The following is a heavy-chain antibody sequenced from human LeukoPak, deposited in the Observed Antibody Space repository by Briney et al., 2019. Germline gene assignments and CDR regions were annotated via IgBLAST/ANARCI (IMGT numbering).Heavy chain of an antibody. CDR1: GGSISSSRYY. J-gene: IGHJ4*02. D-gene: IGHD1-1*01. CDR2: IFYSGTT. V-gene: IGHV4-39*07. CDR3: ARVGDWNDLVY. Sequence: SETLSLTCTVSGGSISSSRYYWGWIRQPPGKGLEWIGNIFYSGTTYYNPSLKSRVTISVDTSKNQFSLKLSSVTAADTAVYYCARVGDWNDLVYWGQGTLVTVSS.